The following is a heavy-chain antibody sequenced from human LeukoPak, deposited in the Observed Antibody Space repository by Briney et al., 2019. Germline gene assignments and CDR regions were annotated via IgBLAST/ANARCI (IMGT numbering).Heavy chain of an antibody. CDR3: ARVASGDSGGYYFLHRFDY. V-gene: IGHV1-18*01. CDR2: ISAYNGNT. J-gene: IGHJ4*02. Sequence: GASVKVSCKASGYTFTSYGISWVRQAPGQGLEWMGWISAYNGNTNYAQKLQGRVTMTTDTSTSTAYMELRSLRSDDTAVYYCARVASGDSGGYYFLHRFDYWGQGTLVTVSS. D-gene: IGHD3-22*01. CDR1: GYTFTSYG.